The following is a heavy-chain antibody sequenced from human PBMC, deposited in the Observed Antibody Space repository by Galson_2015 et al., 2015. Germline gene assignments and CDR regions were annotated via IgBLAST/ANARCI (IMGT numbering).Heavy chain of an antibody. J-gene: IGHJ2*01. CDR2: ISDSGDRT. CDR1: GFSFSSYA. CDR3: AKDFRSSWYFDL. D-gene: IGHD6-13*01. V-gene: IGHV3-23*01. Sequence: SLRLSCAASGFSFSSYALVWVRQAPGMRLEWVSTISDSGDRTYYADSVNGRFTISRDNSKNTLYLQMNSLRAADTAVYYCAKDFRSSWYFDLWGRGTLVTVSS.